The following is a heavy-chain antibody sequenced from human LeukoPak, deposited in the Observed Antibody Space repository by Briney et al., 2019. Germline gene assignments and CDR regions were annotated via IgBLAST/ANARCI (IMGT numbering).Heavy chain of an antibody. D-gene: IGHD6-6*01. CDR3: ARGGSSSPVISVH. Sequence: GGSLRLSCAASGFTFSDYNMNWVRQAPGKGLEWVSSITSSSSYMYYADSVKGRFTISRDNAGNSLYLQMNRLRAEDTAVYYCARGGSSSPVISVHWGQGTLVTVPS. CDR2: ITSSSSYM. J-gene: IGHJ4*02. CDR1: GFTFSDYN. V-gene: IGHV3-21*01.